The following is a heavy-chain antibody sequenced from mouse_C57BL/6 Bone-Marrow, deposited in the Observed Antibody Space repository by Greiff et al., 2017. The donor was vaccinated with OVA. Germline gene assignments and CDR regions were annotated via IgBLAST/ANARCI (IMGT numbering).Heavy chain of an antibody. J-gene: IGHJ2*01. CDR3: TRFYSNFLYYFDY. D-gene: IGHD2-5*01. CDR2: IDPETGGT. Sequence: QVQLKESGAELVRPGASVTLSCKASGYTFTDYEMHWVKQTPVHGLEWIGAIDPETGGTAYNQKFKGKAILTADKSSSTAYMELRSLTSEDSAVYYCTRFYSNFLYYFDYWGQGTTLTVSS. CDR1: GYTFTDYE. V-gene: IGHV1-15*01.